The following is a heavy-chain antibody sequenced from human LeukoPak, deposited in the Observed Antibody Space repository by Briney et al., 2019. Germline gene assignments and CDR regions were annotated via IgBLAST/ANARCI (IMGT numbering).Heavy chain of an antibody. D-gene: IGHD6-13*01. Sequence: PGGSLRLSCAASGFTFSSYWMHWVRQAPGEGLVWCSHITSHGSNTYYADSVKGRFTISRDNAKNTLYPQMNSLRAEDTAVYYCARQGVSNGLDVWGQGTTVTVSS. V-gene: IGHV3-74*01. J-gene: IGHJ6*02. CDR3: ARQGVSNGLDV. CDR2: ITSHGSNT. CDR1: GFTFSSYW.